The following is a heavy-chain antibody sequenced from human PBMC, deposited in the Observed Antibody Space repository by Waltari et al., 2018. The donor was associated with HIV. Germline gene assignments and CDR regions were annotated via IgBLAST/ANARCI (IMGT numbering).Heavy chain of an antibody. D-gene: IGHD2-21*01. CDR1: GGSLGTYY. V-gene: IGHV4-34*02. CDR2: IHPGGGT. CDR3: AGIVHRASYSMDV. Sequence: QVQLQQWGAGLLKPSETLSVTCTVSGGSLGTYYWDWVRHFPGKGLEWIGEIHPGGGTNYKPSLKGRVTISRDWSKNLFSLKLTSVTAADTALYYGAGIVHRASYSMDVWGQGTTVTVSS. J-gene: IGHJ6*02.